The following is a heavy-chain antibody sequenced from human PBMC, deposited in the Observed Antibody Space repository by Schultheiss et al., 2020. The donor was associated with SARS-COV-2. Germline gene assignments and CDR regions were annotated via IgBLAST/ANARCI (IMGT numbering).Heavy chain of an antibody. V-gene: IGHV4-34*01. CDR3: ARGLYYYYYMDV. CDR1: GGSFSGYY. Sequence: SETLSLTCAVYGGSFSGYYWGWIRQPPGKGLEWIGSMYRGGSTYYNPSLKSRVTISVDTSKNQFSLKLSSVTAADTAVYYCARGLYYYYYMDVWGKGTTVTVSS. CDR2: MYRGGST. J-gene: IGHJ6*03.